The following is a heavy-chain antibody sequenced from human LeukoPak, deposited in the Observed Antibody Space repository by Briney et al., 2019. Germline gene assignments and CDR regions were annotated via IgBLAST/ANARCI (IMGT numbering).Heavy chain of an antibody. CDR1: GYSFTSYW. Sequence: GESLKISCKGSGYSFTSYWIGWGRQMPGKGLEWMGIIYPGDSDTRHSPSFQGQVTISADKSISPAYLQWSSLKASDNAMYYCARHTTNSSGWQEWGQGTLVTVSS. J-gene: IGHJ4*02. CDR2: IYPGDSDT. V-gene: IGHV5-51*01. CDR3: ARHTTNSSGWQE. D-gene: IGHD6-19*01.